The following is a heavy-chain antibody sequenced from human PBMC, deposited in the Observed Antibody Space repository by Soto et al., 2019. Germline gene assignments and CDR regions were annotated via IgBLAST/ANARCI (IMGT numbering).Heavy chain of an antibody. CDR2: INAGNGNT. J-gene: IGHJ6*02. V-gene: IGHV1-3*01. CDR3: ARGGVEVQYYYYGMDV. D-gene: IGHD2-15*01. CDR1: GYTFTSYA. Sequence: QVQLVQSGAEVKKPGASVEVSCKASGYTFTSYAMHWVRQAPGQRLEWLGWINAGNGNTKYSQKFQGRVTITRDTSASTAYMELSSLRSEDTAVYYCARGGVEVQYYYYGMDVWGQGTTVTVSS.